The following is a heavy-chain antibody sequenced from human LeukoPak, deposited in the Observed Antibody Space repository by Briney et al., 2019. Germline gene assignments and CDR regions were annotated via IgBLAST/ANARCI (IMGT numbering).Heavy chain of an antibody. V-gene: IGHV4-39*07. Sequence: SETLSLTCTVSGGSISSSSYYWGWIRQPPGKGLEWIGSIYHSGSTYYNPSLKSRVTISVDTSKNQFSLKLSSVTAADTAVYYCAREVRIQLWLGAFPYYYYMDVWGKGTTVTVSS. J-gene: IGHJ6*03. CDR3: AREVRIQLWLGAFPYYYYMDV. CDR1: GGSISSSSYY. D-gene: IGHD5-18*01. CDR2: IYHSGST.